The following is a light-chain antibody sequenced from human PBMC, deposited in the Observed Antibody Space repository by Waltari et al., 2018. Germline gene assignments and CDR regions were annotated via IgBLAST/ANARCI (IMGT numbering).Light chain of an antibody. CDR2: DAS. Sequence: EIVLTQSPGTLSLSPGESAHLSCRASQRISTTYLAWYQQKPGHTPRLLIYDASSRATGIPDRFRGSGSGTDFTLTVSRVEPEDFAVYYCQQYGHSPPYTFGQGTKLEIK. CDR3: QQYGHSPPYT. V-gene: IGKV3-20*01. J-gene: IGKJ2*01. CDR1: QRISTTY.